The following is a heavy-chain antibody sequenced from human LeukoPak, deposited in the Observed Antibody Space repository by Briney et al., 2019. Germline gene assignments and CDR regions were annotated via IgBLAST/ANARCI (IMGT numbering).Heavy chain of an antibody. CDR1: PYSFTSHW. J-gene: IGHJ4*02. Sequence: GESLKISCTSSPYSFTSHWIGWVRQQPRKGLEWVGLVFAGDSDTIYSPSFQGQVTMSADKSTSTVYLQWSGLKASDTAPYFCARQNRGGSHTPGYYFDYWGLGNLVTVSS. V-gene: IGHV5-51*01. D-gene: IGHD1-26*01. CDR2: VFAGDSDT. CDR3: ARQNRGGSHTPGYYFDY.